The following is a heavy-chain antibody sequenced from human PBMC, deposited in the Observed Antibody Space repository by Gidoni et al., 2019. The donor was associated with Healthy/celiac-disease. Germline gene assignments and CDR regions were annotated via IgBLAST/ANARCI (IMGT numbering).Heavy chain of an antibody. CDR2: ISYDGSNK. CDR3: ARESPTYYYDSSGYLGGAFDI. J-gene: IGHJ3*02. D-gene: IGHD3-22*01. Sequence: QVQLVESGGGVVQPGRSLRLSCAASGFTFSSYAMQWVRQAPGKGLEWVAVISYDGSNKYYADSVKGRFTISRDNSKNTLYLQMNSLRAEDTAVYYCARESPTYYYDSSGYLGGAFDIWGQGTMVTVSS. CDR1: GFTFSSYA. V-gene: IGHV3-30-3*01.